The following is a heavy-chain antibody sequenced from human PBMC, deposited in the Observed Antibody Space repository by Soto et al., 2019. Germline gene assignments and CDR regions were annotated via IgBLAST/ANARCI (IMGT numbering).Heavy chain of an antibody. CDR1: GYSFTSYW. D-gene: IGHD1-7*01. CDR3: ARQWELPAYYFDY. Sequence: GESLKISCKGSGYSFTSYWIGWVRQMPGKGLEWMGIIYPGDSDTRYSPSFQGQVTISADKSISTAYLQWSSLRASDTAMYYCARQWELPAYYFDYWGQGTLVTVSS. V-gene: IGHV5-51*01. J-gene: IGHJ4*02. CDR2: IYPGDSDT.